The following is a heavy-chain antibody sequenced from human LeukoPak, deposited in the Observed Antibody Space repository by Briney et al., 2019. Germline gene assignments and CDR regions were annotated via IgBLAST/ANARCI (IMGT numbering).Heavy chain of an antibody. CDR3: AREFDGSSSFFDY. CDR1: GFTFSSYC. V-gene: IGHV3-33*01. D-gene: IGHD6-6*01. CDR2: IWYDGSNK. J-gene: IGHJ4*02. Sequence: GRSLRLSCAASGFTFSSYCMHWVRQAPGKGLEWVAVIWYDGSNKYYADSVKGRFTISRDNSKNTLYLQMNSLRAEDTAVYYCAREFDGSSSFFDYWGQGTLVTVSS.